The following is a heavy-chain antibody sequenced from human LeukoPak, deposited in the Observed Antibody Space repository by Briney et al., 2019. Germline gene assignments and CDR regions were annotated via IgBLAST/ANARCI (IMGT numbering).Heavy chain of an antibody. V-gene: IGHV3-30*18. D-gene: IGHD6-6*01. J-gene: IGHJ4*02. CDR2: ISYDGSNK. CDR1: GFTFSSYG. CDR3: AKDTYSSYFDY. Sequence: GGSLRLSCAASGFTFSSYGMHWVRQAPGKGLEWVAVISYDGSNKYYADSVKGRFTISRDNSKNTLYLQMNSLRAEDTAVYYCAKDTYSSYFDYWGQGTLVTVSS.